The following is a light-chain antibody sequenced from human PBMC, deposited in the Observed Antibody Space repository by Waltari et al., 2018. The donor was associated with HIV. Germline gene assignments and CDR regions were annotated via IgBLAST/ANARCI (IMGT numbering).Light chain of an antibody. V-gene: IGKV1-NL1*01. CDR3: QQYYSTPPV. Sequence: DIQLTQSPSSLSASVGARVTIPCRATQGISNSLAWYQQKPGKAPKLLLYDASRLQSGVPSRCSGSGSGTDYTLTISSLQPEDFATYDCQQYYSTPPVFGGGTKVEIK. CDR1: QGISNS. J-gene: IGKJ4*01. CDR2: DAS.